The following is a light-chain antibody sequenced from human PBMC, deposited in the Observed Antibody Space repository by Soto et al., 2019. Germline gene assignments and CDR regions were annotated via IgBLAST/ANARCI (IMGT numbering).Light chain of an antibody. Sequence: QSALTQPPSASGSPGQSVTISSTGPNSDVGGYNYVSWYQQHPGKAPKLMIYEVNKRPSGVPDRFSGSKSGNTASLTVSGLQAEDEGDYYCSSHAGSKRVFGTGTKVTVL. CDR2: EVN. CDR1: NSDVGGYNY. CDR3: SSHAGSKRV. J-gene: IGLJ1*01. V-gene: IGLV2-8*01.